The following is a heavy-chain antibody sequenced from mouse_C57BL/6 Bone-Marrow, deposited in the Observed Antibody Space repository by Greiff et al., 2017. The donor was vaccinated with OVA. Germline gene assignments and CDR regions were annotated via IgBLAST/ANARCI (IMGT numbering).Heavy chain of an antibody. Sequence: EVMLVESGGDLVKPGGSLKLSCAASGFTFSSYGMSWVRQTPDKRLEWVATISSGGSYTYYPDRVKGRFTISRDNAKNTLYLQMSSLKSEDTAMYYCARPRSPMVTYFDYWGQGTTLTVSS. D-gene: IGHD2-2*01. CDR1: GFTFSSYG. J-gene: IGHJ2*01. CDR3: ARPRSPMVTYFDY. CDR2: ISSGGSYT. V-gene: IGHV5-6*01.